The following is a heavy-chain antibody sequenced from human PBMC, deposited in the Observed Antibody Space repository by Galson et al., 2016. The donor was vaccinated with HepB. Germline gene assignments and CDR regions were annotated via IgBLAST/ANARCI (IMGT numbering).Heavy chain of an antibody. CDR1: GYTFTTYA. CDR2: INAGNGYT. J-gene: IGHJ4*02. D-gene: IGHD1-20*01. CDR3: ARDQPLTGSDC. Sequence: SVKVSCKASGYTFTTYAMHWVRQAPGQRLEWMGWINAGNGYTKYSQKFRGRVTITRDTSASTAYMELSSLRSEDTAVYYCARDQPLTGSDCWGQGTLVTVSS. V-gene: IGHV1-3*01.